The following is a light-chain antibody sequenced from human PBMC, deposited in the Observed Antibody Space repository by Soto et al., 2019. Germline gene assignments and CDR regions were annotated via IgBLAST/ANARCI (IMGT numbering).Light chain of an antibody. J-gene: IGLJ1*01. CDR2: DVA. V-gene: IGLV2-11*01. Sequence: QSVPTQPHSVSGSPGQTVTISCTGSSSDVGSSNYMSWYQQHPGEAPKLVIYDVAQRPSGVPDRLSGSRSGKTASLTISGLQPDDEADYYCCAYAGSDTLIFGSGTKLTVL. CDR3: CAYAGSDTLI. CDR1: SSDVGSSNY.